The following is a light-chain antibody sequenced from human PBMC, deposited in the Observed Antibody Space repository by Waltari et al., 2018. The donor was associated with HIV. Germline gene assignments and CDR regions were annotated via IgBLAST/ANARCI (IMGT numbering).Light chain of an antibody. CDR1: RTILYSSDNRNC. CDR3: QQYDTRGPT. J-gene: IGKJ4*01. CDR2: WAS. Sequence: DIVMTQSPNSLAVSLGERATINCRSSRTILYSSDNRNCLAWYQQKPGQSPKLPIYWASTRASGVPDRFSGSGSGTNYSLTISTLQTDDVALYYCQQYDTRGPTFGGGTKVEIK. V-gene: IGKV4-1*01.